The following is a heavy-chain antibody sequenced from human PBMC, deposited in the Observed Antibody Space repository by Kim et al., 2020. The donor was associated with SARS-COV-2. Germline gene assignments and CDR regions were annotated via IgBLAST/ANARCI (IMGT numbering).Heavy chain of an antibody. V-gene: IGHV1-69*13. CDR2: IIPISGTR. CDR3: AMKEIVVIPASIASAFDI. Sequence: SVKVSCKASGGTFSTYAISWVRQAPGQGLEWMGGIIPISGTRNYAQKFQGRVTITADESTRTAYMEVSSLRYEDTAVYYCAMKEIVVIPASIASAFDIWGQGTMVTVSS. D-gene: IGHD2-2*01. CDR1: GGTFSTYA. J-gene: IGHJ3*02.